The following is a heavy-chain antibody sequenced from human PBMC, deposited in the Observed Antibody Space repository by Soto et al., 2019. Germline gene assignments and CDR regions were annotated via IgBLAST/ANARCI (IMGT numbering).Heavy chain of an antibody. CDR3: ARAAPLRGYDFWSGYREPGSFDI. J-gene: IGHJ3*02. D-gene: IGHD3-3*01. CDR1: GGSISSHY. Sequence: PSETLSLTCTVSGGSISSHYWSWIRQPPGKGLEWIGYIYYSGSTNYNPSLKSRVTISVDTSKNQFSLKLSSVTAADTAVYYCARAAPLRGYDFWSGYREPGSFDIWGQGKMVTVSS. CDR2: IYYSGST. V-gene: IGHV4-59*11.